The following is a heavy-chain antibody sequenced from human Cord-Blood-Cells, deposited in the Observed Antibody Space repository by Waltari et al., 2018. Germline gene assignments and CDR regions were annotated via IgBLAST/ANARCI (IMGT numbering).Heavy chain of an antibody. V-gene: IGHV4-34*01. CDR2: INHSGST. Sequence: QVQLQQWGAGRLKPSETLSLTCAVYGGSFSGYDWSWIRQPPGKGLEWIGEINHSGSTNYNPSLKSRVTISVDTSKNQFSLKLSSVTAADTAVYYCASYYYYDSSGYYFDYWGQGTLVTVSS. J-gene: IGHJ4*02. CDR1: GGSFSGYD. D-gene: IGHD3-22*01. CDR3: ASYYYYDSSGYYFDY.